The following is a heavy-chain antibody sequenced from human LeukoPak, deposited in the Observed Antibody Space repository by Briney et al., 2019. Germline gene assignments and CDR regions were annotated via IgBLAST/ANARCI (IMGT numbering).Heavy chain of an antibody. CDR1: GFTFSISA. J-gene: IGHJ4*02. D-gene: IGHD3-22*01. CDR2: VSGSDIST. CDR3: VKRSYYYYDSSGYYPLGY. Sequence: GGSLRLSCAASGFTFSISAMSWVRQAPGKGLEWVAAVSGSDISTYYSNSVKGRFTISRDNSKNMLYLQMNSLRADDTALYYCVKRSYYYYDSSGYYPLGYWGQGTLVTVSS. V-gene: IGHV3-23*01.